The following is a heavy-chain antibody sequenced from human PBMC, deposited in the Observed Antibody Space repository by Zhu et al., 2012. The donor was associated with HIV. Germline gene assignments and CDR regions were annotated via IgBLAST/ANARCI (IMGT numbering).Heavy chain of an antibody. V-gene: IGHV4-34*01. D-gene: IGHD1-26*01. CDR1: GGSFSGYY. CDR2: INHSGST. CDR3: AREGSYTPYFDY. Sequence: QVQLQQWGAGLLKPSETLSLTCAVYGGSFSGYYWSWIRQPPGKGLEWIGEINHSGSTNYNPSLKSRVTISVDTSKNQFSLKLSSVTAADTAVYYCAREGSYTPYFDYWGQGTLVTVSS. J-gene: IGHJ4*02.